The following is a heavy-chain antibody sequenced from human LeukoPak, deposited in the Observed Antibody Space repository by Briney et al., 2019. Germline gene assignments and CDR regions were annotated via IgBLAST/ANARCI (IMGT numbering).Heavy chain of an antibody. Sequence: PGRSLRLSCAASGFTFSTNVMHWVRQAPGKGLEWVAFISYVGSNKNYADFVKGRFTISRDNSKNTVHLQMNSLRAEDTAIYYCAKDRSSSWSIDYWGQGTLVTVSS. D-gene: IGHD6-13*01. J-gene: IGHJ4*02. V-gene: IGHV3-30*18. CDR3: AKDRSSSWSIDY. CDR2: ISYVGSNK. CDR1: GFTFSTNV.